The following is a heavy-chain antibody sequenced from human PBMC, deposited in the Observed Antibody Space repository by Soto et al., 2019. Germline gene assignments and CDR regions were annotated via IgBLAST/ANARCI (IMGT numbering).Heavy chain of an antibody. Sequence: GGSLRLSCAASGFSVTTNYMTWVRQAPGKGLEWVSIIYIDDATHYADSVKGRFTISRDISKNTLYLQMDSLRAEDTAIYYCGRNPFGVSHDNVVLWGPGTLVTVSS. CDR3: GRNPFGVSHDNVVL. V-gene: IGHV3-53*01. J-gene: IGHJ4*02. CDR2: IYIDDAT. D-gene: IGHD3-3*01. CDR1: GFSVTTNY.